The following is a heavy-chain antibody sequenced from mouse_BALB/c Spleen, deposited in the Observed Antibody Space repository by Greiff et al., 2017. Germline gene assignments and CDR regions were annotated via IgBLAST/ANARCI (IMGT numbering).Heavy chain of an antibody. V-gene: IGHV5-15*02. Sequence: EVQVVESGGGLVQPGGSRKLSCAASGFTFSDYGMAWVRQAPGKGPEWVAFISNLAYSIYYADTVTGRFTISRENAKNTLYLEMSSLRSEDTAMYYCARGYGNYEAGAMDYWGQGTSVTVSS. D-gene: IGHD2-1*01. CDR3: ARGYGNYEAGAMDY. CDR1: GFTFSDYG. J-gene: IGHJ4*01. CDR2: ISNLAYSI.